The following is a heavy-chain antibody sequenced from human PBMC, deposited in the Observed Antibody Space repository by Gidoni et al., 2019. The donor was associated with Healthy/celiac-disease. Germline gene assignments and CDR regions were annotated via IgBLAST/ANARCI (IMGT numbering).Heavy chain of an antibody. CDR3: ARIRFEKTGVLRYFDWSSLYGMDV. Sequence: QVQLVQSGAEVKKPGASVKVSCKASGYTFTSYGISWVRQAPGQGLEWMGWNSAYNGNTNYAQKLQGRVTMTTDTSTSTAYMELRSLRSDDTAVYYCARIRFEKTGVLRYFDWSSLYGMDVWGQGTTVTVSS. J-gene: IGHJ6*02. V-gene: IGHV1-18*04. CDR2: NSAYNGNT. CDR1: GYTFTSYG. D-gene: IGHD3-9*01.